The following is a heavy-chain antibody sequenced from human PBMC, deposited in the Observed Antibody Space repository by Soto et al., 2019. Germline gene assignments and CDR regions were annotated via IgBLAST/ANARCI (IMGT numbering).Heavy chain of an antibody. J-gene: IGHJ4*02. CDR2: MSYDGSNK. V-gene: IGHV3-30-3*01. D-gene: IGHD3-16*01. CDR3: ARVPHGGTTPFDY. Sequence: PGGSLRLSCAASGFTLSSYAMHWVRQAPGKGLEWVAVMSYDGSNKYYADSVKGRFTISRDNSKNSLYLQMNSLRDEDTAVYYCARVPHGGTTPFDYWGQGTLVTVSS. CDR1: GFTLSSYA.